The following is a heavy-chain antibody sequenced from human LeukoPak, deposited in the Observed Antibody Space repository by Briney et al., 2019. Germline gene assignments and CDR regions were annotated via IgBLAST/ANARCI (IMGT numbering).Heavy chain of an antibody. Sequence: SVKVSCKASGGTFSSYAISWVRQAPGQGLEWLGGIIPIFGTANYAQKFQGRVTITADESTSTAYMELSSLRSEDTAVYYAATGYCSSTSCYSHDAFDIWGQGTMVTVSS. D-gene: IGHD2-2*02. J-gene: IGHJ3*02. CDR3: ATGYCSSTSCYSHDAFDI. CDR2: IIPIFGTA. CDR1: GGTFSSYA. V-gene: IGHV1-69*13.